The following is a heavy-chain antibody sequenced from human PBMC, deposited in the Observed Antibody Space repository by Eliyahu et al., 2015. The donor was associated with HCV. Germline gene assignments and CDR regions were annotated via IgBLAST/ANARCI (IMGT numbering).Heavy chain of an antibody. V-gene: IGHV1-18*04. J-gene: IGHJ6*02. Sequence: QAQLVQSGPEVKKPGASVKVSCKASGYTFNKYAFGWARQAPGQGLEWMGWISDHTGNTNYAQKFQGRLTLTTEPFTSTGYXELRXLXSDDTAVYYXATFSCGATXCNPSGHYXYSGMHAWGQGTTVIVSS. D-gene: IGHD2-21*01. CDR2: ISDHTGNT. CDR1: GYTFNKYA. CDR3: ATFSCGATXCNPSGHYXYSGMHA.